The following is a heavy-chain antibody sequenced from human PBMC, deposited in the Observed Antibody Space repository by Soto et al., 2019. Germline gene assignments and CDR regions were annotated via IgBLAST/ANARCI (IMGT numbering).Heavy chain of an antibody. CDR2: ISYDGSNK. J-gene: IGHJ5*02. D-gene: IGHD3-3*01. CDR3: ARDQEGSEYYDFWSGFDP. CDR1: GFTFSSYA. Sequence: QVQLVESGGGVVQPGRSLRLSCAASGFTFSSYAMNWVRQAPGKGLEWVSVISYDGSNKYYADSVKGRFTISRDNSKNTLYLQMNSLRAEDTAVYYCARDQEGSEYYDFWSGFDPWGQGTLVTVSS. V-gene: IGHV3-30-3*01.